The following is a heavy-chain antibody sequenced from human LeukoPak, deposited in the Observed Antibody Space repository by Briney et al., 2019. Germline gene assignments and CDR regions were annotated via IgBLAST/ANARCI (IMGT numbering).Heavy chain of an antibody. J-gene: IGHJ5*02. CDR3: ARHSQWLAGRPRAENWFDP. V-gene: IGHV4-39*01. CDR2: IDYSGST. Sequence: SETVSLTCPVSAGSISSSSYYWAWLRQPPGRGLEWIGSIDYSGSTYYNPYLKSRVTISVDTYKNQFSLKQSSVTAADTAVYYCARHSQWLAGRPRAENWFDPWGQGTLVTVSS. D-gene: IGHD6-19*01. CDR1: AGSISSSSYY.